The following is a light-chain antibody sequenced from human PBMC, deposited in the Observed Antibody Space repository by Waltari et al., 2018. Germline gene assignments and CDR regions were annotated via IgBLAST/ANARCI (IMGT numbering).Light chain of an antibody. V-gene: IGLV2-14*03. CDR2: DVN. Sequence: QSALTQPASVSGSPGQSINISCTGTSSDIGAYNFLSWYQKHPGKAPKAMIYDVNNRPAGVSSRFSGSKSGNTASLTIPGLQAEDEADYYCSSYTTGSTRYVFGSGTKVTVL. J-gene: IGLJ1*01. CDR1: SSDIGAYNF. CDR3: SSYTTGSTRYV.